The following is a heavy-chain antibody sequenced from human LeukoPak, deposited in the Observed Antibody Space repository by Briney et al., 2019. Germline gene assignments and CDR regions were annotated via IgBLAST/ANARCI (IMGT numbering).Heavy chain of an antibody. CDR3: AKGPAASYYYYGMDV. CDR2: ISLNSGSI. D-gene: IGHD2-2*01. V-gene: IGHV3-9*01. J-gene: IGHJ6*02. CDR1: GLTFDDYA. Sequence: GRSLRLSCAASGLTFDDYAMHWVRQAPGKGLEWVSGISLNSGSIGYADSVKGRFTISRDNAKNSLYLQMNSLRAEDTALYYCAKGPAASYYYYGMDVWGQGTTVTVSS.